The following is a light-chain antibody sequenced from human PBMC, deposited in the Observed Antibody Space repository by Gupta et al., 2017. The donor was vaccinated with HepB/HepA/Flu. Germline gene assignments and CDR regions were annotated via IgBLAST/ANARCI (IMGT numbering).Light chain of an antibody. CDR1: QAITSNF. CDR2: GVS. V-gene: IGKV3-20*01. CDR3: QHYTTTLTCS. Sequence: DIVLTQSPGTLSLAVGERATLSCRASQAITSNFLAWYQQTPGQAPRLLIHGVSTRATGIPDRFSGSGSGTDFTLSISRREPEDFGVYYCQHYTTTLTCSFGQGTKLEIK. J-gene: IGKJ2*04.